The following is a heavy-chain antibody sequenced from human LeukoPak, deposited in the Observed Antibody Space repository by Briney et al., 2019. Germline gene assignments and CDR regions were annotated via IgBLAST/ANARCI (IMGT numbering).Heavy chain of an antibody. D-gene: IGHD3-9*01. J-gene: IGHJ4*02. CDR1: GFTFSSYS. V-gene: IGHV3-21*01. Sequence: PGGSLRLSCAASGFTFSSYSMNWVRQAPGKGLEWVSSISSSSSYIYYADSVKGRFTISRDNAKNSLYLQMNSLRAEDAAVYYRARGLDYDILTGTKGPYYFDYWGQGTLVTVSS. CDR3: ARGLDYDILTGTKGPYYFDY. CDR2: ISSSSSYI.